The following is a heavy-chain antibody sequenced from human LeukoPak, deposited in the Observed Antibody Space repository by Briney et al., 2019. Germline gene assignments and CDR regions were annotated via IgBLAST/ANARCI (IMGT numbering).Heavy chain of an antibody. CDR2: ISAYNGNT. Sequence: ASVKVSCKASGYSFTINVISWVRQAPGQGREWMGWISAYNGNTNYAQKLQGRVTMTTDTSTSTAYMELRSLRSDDTAVYYCARFGLGKHIEVAGIPFDIWGQGTMVTVSS. J-gene: IGHJ3*02. V-gene: IGHV1-18*01. CDR3: ARFGLGKHIEVAGIPFDI. CDR1: GYSFTINV. D-gene: IGHD6-19*01.